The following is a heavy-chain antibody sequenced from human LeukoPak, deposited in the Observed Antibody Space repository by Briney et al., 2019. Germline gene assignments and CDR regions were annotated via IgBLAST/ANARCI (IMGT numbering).Heavy chain of an antibody. CDR2: LYYSGSLNYNGKT. Sequence: SETLSLTCNVSGGSINSRSYSWGWVRQPPGKGLQWIGSLYYSGSLNYNGKTYYNPSLKTRVTISVDTSKNQFSLRLSSVAAADTAVYYCASLKRASNYDNYYMDVWGKGTTVTVSS. V-gene: IGHV4-39*07. J-gene: IGHJ6*03. D-gene: IGHD4-11*01. CDR1: GGSINSRSYS. CDR3: ASLKRASNYDNYYMDV.